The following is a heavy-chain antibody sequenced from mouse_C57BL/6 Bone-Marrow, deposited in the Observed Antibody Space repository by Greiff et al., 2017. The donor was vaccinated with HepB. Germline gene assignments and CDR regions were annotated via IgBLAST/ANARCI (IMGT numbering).Heavy chain of an antibody. Sequence: VQLQQSGTVLARPGASVKMSCKTSGYTFTSYWMHWVKQRPGQGLEWIGAIYPGNSDTSYNQKFKGKAKLTAATSASTAYMELSSLTNEDSAVYYCTIAGYWGQGTTLTVSS. CDR2: IYPGNSDT. CDR1: GYTFTSYW. J-gene: IGHJ2*01. V-gene: IGHV1-5*01. CDR3: TIAGY.